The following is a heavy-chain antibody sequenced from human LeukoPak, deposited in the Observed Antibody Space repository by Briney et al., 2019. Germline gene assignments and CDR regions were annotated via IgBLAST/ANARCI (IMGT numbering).Heavy chain of an antibody. CDR2: INPNSGGT. V-gene: IGHV1-2*02. CDR1: GGTFSSYA. D-gene: IGHD6-13*01. Sequence: GASVKVSCKASGGTFSSYAISWVRQAPGQGLGWMGWINPNSGGTNYAQKFQGRVTMTRDTSISTAYMEMSRLRSDDTAVYYCARDLYGSSSWPNFDYWGQGTLVTVSS. CDR3: ARDLYGSSSWPNFDY. J-gene: IGHJ4*02.